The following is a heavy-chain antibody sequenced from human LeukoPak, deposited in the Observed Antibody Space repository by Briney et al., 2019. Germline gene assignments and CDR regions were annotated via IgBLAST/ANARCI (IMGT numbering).Heavy chain of an antibody. CDR1: GYTFTGYY. V-gene: IGHV1-2*02. Sequence: ASVKVSCKASGYTFTGYYMHWVRQAPGQGLEWMGWINPNSGGTNYAQKFQGRVTMTRDTSISTGYMELSRLRSDDTAVYYCARAVMVRGVIQEYLSWFDPWGQGTLVTVSS. CDR3: ARAVMVRGVIQEYLSWFDP. J-gene: IGHJ5*02. D-gene: IGHD3-10*01. CDR2: INPNSGGT.